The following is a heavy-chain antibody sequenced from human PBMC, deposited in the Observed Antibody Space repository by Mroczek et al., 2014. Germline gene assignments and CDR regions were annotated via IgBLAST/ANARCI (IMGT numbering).Heavy chain of an antibody. Sequence: QVQLQQWGAGLLKPSETLSLTCAVYGGSFSGYYWSWIRQPPGKGLEWIGEINHSGSTNYNPSLKSRVTISVDTSKNQFSLKLSSVTAADTAVYYCARGSLLWFGELMSNWFDPWGQGTLVTVSS. CDR3: ARGSLLWFGELMSNWFDP. J-gene: IGHJ5*02. V-gene: IGHV4-34*01. CDR1: GGSFSGYY. CDR2: INHSGST. D-gene: IGHD3-10*01.